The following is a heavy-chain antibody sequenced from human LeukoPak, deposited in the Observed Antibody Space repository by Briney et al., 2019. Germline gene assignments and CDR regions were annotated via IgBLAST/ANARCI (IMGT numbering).Heavy chain of an antibody. CDR1: GFTFSGYA. Sequence: AGGSLRLSCAASGFTFSGYAMHWVRQAPGKGLEWVAVISYDGSNKYYADSVKGRFTISRDNSKNTLYLQMNSLRAEDTAVYYCAKGRNRGVMIAVAGTLGYFDYWGQGTLVTVSS. J-gene: IGHJ4*02. V-gene: IGHV3-30*04. CDR3: AKGRNRGVMIAVAGTLGYFDY. D-gene: IGHD6-19*01. CDR2: ISYDGSNK.